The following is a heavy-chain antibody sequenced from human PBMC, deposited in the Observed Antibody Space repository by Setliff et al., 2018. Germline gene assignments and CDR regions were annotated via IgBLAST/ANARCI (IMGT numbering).Heavy chain of an antibody. Sequence: KPSETLSLTCAVYGGCFSGYYWTWVRQSPERGLEWIGEINHSGATNYNPSLKSRVTISVDPSKNQFSLKLASVTADDTAVYYCAREWTGGNSLPYSFYMDVWGKGTPVTVSS. CDR1: GGCFSGYY. D-gene: IGHD2-8*02. CDR2: INHSGAT. V-gene: IGHV4-34*01. J-gene: IGHJ6*03. CDR3: AREWTGGNSLPYSFYMDV.